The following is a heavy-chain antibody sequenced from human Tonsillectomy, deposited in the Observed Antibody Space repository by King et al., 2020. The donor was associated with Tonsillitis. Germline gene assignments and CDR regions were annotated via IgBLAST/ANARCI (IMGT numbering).Heavy chain of an antibody. CDR3: VRENWYYDY. V-gene: IGHV1-2*02. J-gene: IGHJ4*02. D-gene: IGHD1-1*01. CDR2: ICPNDGVT. Sequence: VQLVQSGAEVKKPGASLKVSCQASGYTFTDFHMLWGRQAPGQGLELMGWICPNDGVTYYSQKFQGRITLTRDTSINSVYMDLSRLTSDDTALYYCVRENWYYDYWGQGTLVTVSS. CDR1: GYTFTDFH.